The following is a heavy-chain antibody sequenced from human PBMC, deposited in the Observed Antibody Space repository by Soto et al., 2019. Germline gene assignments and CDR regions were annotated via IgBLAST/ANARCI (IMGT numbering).Heavy chain of an antibody. CDR1: GGSISSGGYY. V-gene: IGHV4-31*03. Sequence: SETLSLTCTVSGGSISSGGYYWSWIRQHPGKGLEWIGYIYYSGSTYYNPSLKSRVTISVDTSKNQFSLKLSSVPAADTAVYYCARVGADYYGSGSYFDYWGRGTLVTVSS. D-gene: IGHD3-10*01. CDR3: ARVGADYYGSGSYFDY. J-gene: IGHJ4*02. CDR2: IYYSGST.